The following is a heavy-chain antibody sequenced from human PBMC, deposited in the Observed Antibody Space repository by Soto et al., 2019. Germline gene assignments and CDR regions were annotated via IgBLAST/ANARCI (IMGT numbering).Heavy chain of an antibody. V-gene: IGHV4-34*01. CDR2: INHSGST. J-gene: IGHJ6*02. D-gene: IGHD3-3*01. CDR3: AGIPRLRFLEWPAFSRMYYYGMNV. Sequence: ETLALTCAVYGGSFRGYCWSWVRQPPGKGLGGIGEINHSGSTNYNPSLKTRATISVDTSKTHLYLNLSSVTAADTSVYYSAGIPRLRFLEWPAFSRMYYYGMNVWAQGTTVTVSS. CDR1: GGSFRGYC.